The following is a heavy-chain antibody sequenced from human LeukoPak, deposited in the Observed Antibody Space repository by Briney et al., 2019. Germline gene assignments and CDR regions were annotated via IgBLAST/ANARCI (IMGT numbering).Heavy chain of an antibody. CDR2: IYTSGST. CDR3: ARDRGDCSGGSCYSYYYYYYYMDV. CDR1: GGSISSGSYY. Sequence: PSQTLSLTCTVSGGSISSGSYYWSWIRQPAGKGLEWIGRIYTSGSTNYNPSLKSRVTISVDTSKNQFSLKLSSVTAADTAVYYCARDRGDCSGGSCYSYYYYYYYMDVWGKGTTVTISS. V-gene: IGHV4-61*02. D-gene: IGHD2-15*01. J-gene: IGHJ6*03.